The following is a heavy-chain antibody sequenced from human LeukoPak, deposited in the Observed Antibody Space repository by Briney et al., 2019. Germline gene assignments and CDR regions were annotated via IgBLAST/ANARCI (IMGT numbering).Heavy chain of an antibody. V-gene: IGHV4-61*02. CDR3: ARESAGYGKLDY. J-gene: IGHJ4*02. CDR1: GGSISSGSYF. D-gene: IGHD5-12*01. CDR2: IYTSGST. Sequence: PSQTLSLTCTVSGGSISSGSYFWSWIRQPAGKGLEWIGRIYTSGSTNYNPSLKSRVTISPDTSKNQFSLKLSSVTAADTAMYYCARESAGYGKLDYWGQGIPVTVSS.